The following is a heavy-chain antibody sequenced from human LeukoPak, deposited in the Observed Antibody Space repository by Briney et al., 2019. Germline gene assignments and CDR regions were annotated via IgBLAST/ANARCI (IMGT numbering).Heavy chain of an antibody. V-gene: IGHV4-61*05. J-gene: IGHJ5*02. Sequence: PSETLSLTCTVSGDSISSSNCYWGWIRQPPGKGLEWIGYIYYSGSTNYNPSLKSRVTISVDTSKNQFSLKLSSVTAADTAVYYCARGGTDRITMSPWGQGTLVTVSS. CDR2: IYYSGST. CDR1: GDSISSSNCY. D-gene: IGHD3-10*02. CDR3: ARGGTDRITMSP.